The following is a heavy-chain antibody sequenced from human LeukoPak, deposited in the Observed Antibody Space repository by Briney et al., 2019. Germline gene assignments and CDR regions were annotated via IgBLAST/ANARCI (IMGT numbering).Heavy chain of an antibody. CDR3: ARGGSCSSTSCYKSFDY. CDR1: GFTFSSYA. Sequence: GGSLRLSCAASGFTFSSYAMHWVRQAPGKGLEWVAVISYDGSNKYYADSVKGRFTISRDNSKNTLYLQMNSLRAEDTAVYYCARGGSCSSTSCYKSFDYWGQGTLVSVSS. J-gene: IGHJ4*02. V-gene: IGHV3-30-3*01. CDR2: ISYDGSNK. D-gene: IGHD2-2*02.